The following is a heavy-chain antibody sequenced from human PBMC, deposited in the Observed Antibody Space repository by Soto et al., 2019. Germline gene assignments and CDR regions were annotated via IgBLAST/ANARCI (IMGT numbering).Heavy chain of an antibody. V-gene: IGHV5-10-1*01. D-gene: IGHD3-22*01. Sequence: GESLKISCKGSGYSFTSYWISWVRQMPEKGLEWMGRIDPSDSYTNYSPSFQGHVTISADKSISTAYLQWSSLKASDTAMYYCARRSYYYDSSGYYHQVFDYWGQGTLVTVSS. CDR2: IDPSDSYT. CDR1: GYSFTSYW. J-gene: IGHJ4*02. CDR3: ARRSYYYDSSGYYHQVFDY.